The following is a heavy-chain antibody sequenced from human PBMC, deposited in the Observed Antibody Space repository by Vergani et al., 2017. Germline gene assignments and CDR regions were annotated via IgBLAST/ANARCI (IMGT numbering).Heavy chain of an antibody. D-gene: IGHD2-2*02. CDR3: ASPQYCSSTSCYTDYYYYGMDV. V-gene: IGHV1-69*13. Sequence: QVQLVQSGAEVKKPGSSVKVSCKASGGTFSSYAISWVRQAPGQGLEWMGRIIPIFGTANYAQKFQGRVTITADESTSTAYMELSSLRSEDTAVYYCASPQYCSSTSCYTDYYYYGMDVWSQGTTVTVSS. CDR2: IIPIFGTA. CDR1: GGTFSSYA. J-gene: IGHJ6*02.